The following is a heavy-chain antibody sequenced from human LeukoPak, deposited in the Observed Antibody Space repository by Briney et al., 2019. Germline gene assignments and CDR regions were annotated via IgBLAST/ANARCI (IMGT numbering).Heavy chain of an antibody. CDR2: VDDHGQGT. V-gene: IGHV3-74*01. Sequence: GGSLRPSCAASGFTLSSYWMHWVRHAPGGGPVWVSRVDDHGQGTAYADSVKGRFTISGDNAKNTLSLQMNSLSAEDTAVYYCARSNYGSTTVYYHIDLWGQGTLVTVPS. J-gene: IGHJ5*02. CDR3: ARSNYGSTTVYYHIDL. CDR1: GFTLSSYW. D-gene: IGHD3-9*01.